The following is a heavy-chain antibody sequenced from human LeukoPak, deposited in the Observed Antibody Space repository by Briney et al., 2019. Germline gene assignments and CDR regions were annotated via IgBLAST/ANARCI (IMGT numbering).Heavy chain of an antibody. J-gene: IGHJ3*02. D-gene: IGHD3-10*01. Sequence: PGGSLRLSCAAFGFTFSSYGMHWVRQAPGKGLEWVAVISYDGSNKNYADSVKGRFTISRDNSKNTLYVQMNSLRAEDTAVYYCASSPQVRGASDAFDIWGQGTMVTVSS. CDR2: ISYDGSNK. CDR1: GFTFSSYG. V-gene: IGHV3-30*03. CDR3: ASSPQVRGASDAFDI.